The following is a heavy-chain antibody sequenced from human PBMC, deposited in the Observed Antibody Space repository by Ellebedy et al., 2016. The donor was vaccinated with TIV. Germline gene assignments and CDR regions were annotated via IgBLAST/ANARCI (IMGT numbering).Heavy chain of an antibody. D-gene: IGHD3-9*01. CDR1: GFTFSSYA. CDR3: ATDNYDILTGYKKAYNWFDP. CDR2: ISYDGSNK. V-gene: IGHV3-30-3*01. J-gene: IGHJ5*02. Sequence: GESLKISXAASGFTFSSYAMHWVRQAPGKGLEWVAVISYDGSNKYYADSVKGRFTISRDNSKNTLYLQMNSLRAEDTAVYYCATDNYDILTGYKKAYNWFDPWGQGTLVTVSS.